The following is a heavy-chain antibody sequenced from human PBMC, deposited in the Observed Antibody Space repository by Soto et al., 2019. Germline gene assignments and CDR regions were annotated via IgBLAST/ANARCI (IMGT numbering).Heavy chain of an antibody. CDR3: ARDLYYDILTESYYGMDV. J-gene: IGHJ6*02. V-gene: IGHV1-18*01. CDR2: ISAYNGNT. CDR1: GYTFTSYG. D-gene: IGHD3-9*01. Sequence: ASVKVSCKASGYTFTSYGISWARQAPGQGLEWMGWISAYNGNTNYAQKLQGRVTMTTDTSTSTAYMELRSLRSDDTAVYYCARDLYYDILTESYYGMDVWGQGTTVTVSS.